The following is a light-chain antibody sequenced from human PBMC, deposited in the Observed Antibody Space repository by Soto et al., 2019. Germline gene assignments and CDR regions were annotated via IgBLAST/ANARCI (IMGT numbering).Light chain of an antibody. CDR1: SSNIGSNP. CDR2: TNT. Sequence: QLVLTQPPSASGTPGQSVTISCSGGSSNIGSNPVSWYQHVPGTAPKLLIHTNTQRPLGVPVRFSGSKSGTSASLAISGLQSEDGADYYCAAWDDTFYVFGSGTKVTVL. J-gene: IGLJ1*01. CDR3: AAWDDTFYV. V-gene: IGLV1-44*01.